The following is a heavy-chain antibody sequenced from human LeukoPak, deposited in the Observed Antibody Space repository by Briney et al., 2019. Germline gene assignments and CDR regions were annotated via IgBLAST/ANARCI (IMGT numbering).Heavy chain of an antibody. CDR1: GGSISSSSYY. V-gene: IGHV4-39*01. Sequence: PSETLSLTFTVSGGSISSSSYYWGWIRQPPGKGLEWIESISYSGSTYYNPSLKSRVTISVDTSKNQFSLKLSSVTAADTAVYYCARHPPYCSSTSCTYHYYYMDVWGKGTTVTLSS. CDR2: ISYSGST. CDR3: ARHPPYCSSTSCTYHYYYMDV. J-gene: IGHJ6*03. D-gene: IGHD2-2*01.